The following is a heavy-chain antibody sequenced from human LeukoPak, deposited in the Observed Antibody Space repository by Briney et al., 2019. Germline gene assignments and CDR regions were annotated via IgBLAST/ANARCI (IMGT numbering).Heavy chain of an antibody. D-gene: IGHD3-22*01. V-gene: IGHV3-30-3*01. CDR2: IANDGSNE. J-gene: IGHJ4*02. CDR3: ARVYDSSGYYLDY. CDR1: GFTFRRYD. Sequence: GGSLRLSCVASGFTFRRYDMHWVRQAPGKGLEWVAVIANDGSNEIYADSVKGRFTISRDNAKNSLYLQMNSLRAEDTAVYYCARVYDSSGYYLDYWGQGTLVTVSS.